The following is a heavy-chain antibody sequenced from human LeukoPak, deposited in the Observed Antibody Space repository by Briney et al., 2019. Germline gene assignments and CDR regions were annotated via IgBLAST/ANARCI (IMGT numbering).Heavy chain of an antibody. CDR1: GFTFSSYG. V-gene: IGHV3-33*06. Sequence: QTGGSLRLSCAASGFTFSSYGMHWVRQAPGKGLEWVAVIWYDGSNKYYADSVKGRFTISRDNSKNTLYLQMNSLRAEDTAVYYCAKSTMSRRGIGCFDYWGQGTLVTVSS. J-gene: IGHJ4*02. CDR3: AKSTMSRRGIGCFDY. CDR2: IWYDGSNK. D-gene: IGHD6-13*01.